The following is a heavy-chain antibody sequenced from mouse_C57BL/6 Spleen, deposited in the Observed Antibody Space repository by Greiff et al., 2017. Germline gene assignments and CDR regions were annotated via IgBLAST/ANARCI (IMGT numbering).Heavy chain of an antibody. Sequence: VQRVESGPELVKPGASVKISCKASGYAFSSSWMNWVKQRPGKGLEWIGRIYPGDGDTNYNGKFKGKATLTADKSSSTAYMQLSSLTSEDSAVYFCARGELTGTPPFAYWGQGTLVTVSA. CDR3: ARGELTGTPPFAY. J-gene: IGHJ3*01. CDR1: GYAFSSSW. D-gene: IGHD4-1*01. CDR2: IYPGDGDT. V-gene: IGHV1-82*01.